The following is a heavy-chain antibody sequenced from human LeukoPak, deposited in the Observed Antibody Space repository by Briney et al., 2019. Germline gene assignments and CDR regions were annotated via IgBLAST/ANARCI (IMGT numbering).Heavy chain of an antibody. J-gene: IGHJ4*02. V-gene: IGHV3-11*04. CDR2: ISSSGSTI. D-gene: IGHD2-2*01. Sequence: GGSLRLSXAASGFTFSDYYMSWIRQAPGKGLEWVSYISSSGSTIYYADSVKGRFTISRDNAKNSLYLQMNSLRAEDTAVYYCATPYCSSTSCYTYYFDYWGQGTLVTVSS. CDR3: ATPYCSSTSCYTYYFDY. CDR1: GFTFSDYY.